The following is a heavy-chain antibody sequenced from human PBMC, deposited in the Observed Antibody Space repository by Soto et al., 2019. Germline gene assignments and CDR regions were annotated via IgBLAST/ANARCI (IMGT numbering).Heavy chain of an antibody. Sequence: QVQLQESGPGQVEPSECLSRTCAVSIGSISSDNWRSWVRQSPEKGLERIGEIHHSGGTNYNPDLKSRRSLPVDKSKKIFTRQLRFVHAADSAVYYCTRVDVPELRGWANRFNYYYYRTVWGEWTSVTVSS. CDR2: IHHSGGT. CDR1: IGSISSDNW. V-gene: IGHV4-4*02. CDR3: TRVDVPELRGWANRFNYYYYRTV. D-gene: IGHD1-26*01. J-gene: IGHJ6*03.